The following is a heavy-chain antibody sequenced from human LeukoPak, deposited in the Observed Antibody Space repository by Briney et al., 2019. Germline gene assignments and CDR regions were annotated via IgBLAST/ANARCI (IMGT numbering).Heavy chain of an antibody. D-gene: IGHD3-3*01. V-gene: IGHV3-48*01. J-gene: IGHJ6*03. Sequence: GGSLRLSCAASGITFSTYSMNWVRQAPGKGLEWVSYISSSSSTIYYADSVKGRFTISRDNAKNSLYLQMNSLRAEDTAVYYCARVGNDFWSGYYFEYYYYYYMDVWGKGTTVTVSS. CDR3: ARVGNDFWSGYYFEYYYYYYMDV. CDR1: GITFSTYS. CDR2: ISSSSSTI.